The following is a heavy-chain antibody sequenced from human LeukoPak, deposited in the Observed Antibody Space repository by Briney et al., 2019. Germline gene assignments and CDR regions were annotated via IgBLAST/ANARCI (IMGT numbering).Heavy chain of an antibody. V-gene: IGHV4-34*01. CDR1: GGSFSGYY. CDR2: INHSGST. D-gene: IGHD5-18*01. J-gene: IGHJ6*03. Sequence: SETLSLTCAVYGGSFSGYYWSWIRQPPGKGLEWIGEINHSGSTNYNPSLKSRVTISVDTSKNQFSLKLSSVTAADTAVYYCAKDAVQPPSYSYGLLGYMDVWGKGTTVTVSS. CDR3: AKDAVQPPSYSYGLLGYMDV.